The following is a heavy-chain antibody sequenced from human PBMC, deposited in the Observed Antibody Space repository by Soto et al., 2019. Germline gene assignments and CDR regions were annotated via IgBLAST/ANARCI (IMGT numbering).Heavy chain of an antibody. CDR3: ARAAYGEYWFDP. Sequence: EVQLVESGGGVVPPGGSLRLSCAASGFTFSAYWMHWVRQAPGKGLMLVSRINGDGRTTSYADSVKGRFTISRENAKNTLYLQMNSLRAEDTAVYYCARAAYGEYWFDPWGQGTLVTVSS. D-gene: IGHD4-17*01. CDR2: INGDGRTT. J-gene: IGHJ5*02. CDR1: GFTFSAYW. V-gene: IGHV3-74*01.